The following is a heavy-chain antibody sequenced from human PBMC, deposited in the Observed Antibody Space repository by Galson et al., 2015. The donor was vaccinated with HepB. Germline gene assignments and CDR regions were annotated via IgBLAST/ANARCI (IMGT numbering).Heavy chain of an antibody. CDR3: ARDQVLAAMGYYGMDV. CDR1: GYTFTGYY. V-gene: IGHV1-2*04. J-gene: IGHJ6*02. D-gene: IGHD2-2*01. CDR2: INPNSGGT. Sequence: SVKVSCKASGYTFTGYYMHWVRQAPGQGLEWMGWINPNSGGTNYAQKFQGWVTMTRDTSISTAYMELSRLRSDDTAVYYCARDQVLAAMGYYGMDVWGQGTTVTVSS.